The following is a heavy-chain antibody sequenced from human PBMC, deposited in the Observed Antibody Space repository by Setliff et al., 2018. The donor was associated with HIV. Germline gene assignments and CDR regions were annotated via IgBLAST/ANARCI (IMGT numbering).Heavy chain of an antibody. CDR3: ARDGLRGYSYGIGWHIEV. CDR2: ISHSGGT. J-gene: IGHJ2*01. D-gene: IGHD5-18*01. CDR1: DDPINSFY. V-gene: IGHV4-31*03. Sequence: SETLSLTCTVSDDPINSFYWNWIRQLPGQGLEWMGYISHSGGTYYNPSLEGRVSLSVDTSKNQFSLHLSSVTAADTAVYFCARDGLRGYSYGIGWHIEVWGRGTLVTVSS.